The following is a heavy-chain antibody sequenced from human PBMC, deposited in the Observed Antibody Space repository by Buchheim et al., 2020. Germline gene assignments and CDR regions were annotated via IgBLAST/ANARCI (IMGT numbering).Heavy chain of an antibody. J-gene: IGHJ4*02. CDR3: ATDRAVVAAARFDY. CDR2: IKQDGSVK. CDR1: GFTFSNYW. Sequence: EVQLVESGGGLVQPGGSLRLSCTASGFTFSNYWMTWVRQAPGKGLEWVANIKQDGSVKYYVDSVRGRFTISRDNAKNSLYLQMNSLRAEDTAVYYCATDRAVVAAARFDYWGQGTL. V-gene: IGHV3-7*01. D-gene: IGHD2-2*01.